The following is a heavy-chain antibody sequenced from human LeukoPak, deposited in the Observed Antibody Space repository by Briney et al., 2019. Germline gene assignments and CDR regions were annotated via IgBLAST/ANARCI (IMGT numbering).Heavy chain of an antibody. D-gene: IGHD5-18*01. CDR1: EFTFNSYA. CDR2: ISGSGGST. CDR3: AKGGGYSYGQPLDY. J-gene: IGHJ4*02. Sequence: GGFLRLSCAASEFTFNSYAMSWVRQAPGKGLEWVSAISGSGGSTYYADSVKGRFTISRDNAKNSLYLQMNSLRAEDTAVYYCAKGGGYSYGQPLDYWGQGTLVTVSS. V-gene: IGHV3-23*01.